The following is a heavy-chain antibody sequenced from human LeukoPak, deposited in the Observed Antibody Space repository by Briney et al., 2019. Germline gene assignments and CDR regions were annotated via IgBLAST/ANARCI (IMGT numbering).Heavy chain of an antibody. CDR3: ARALFWGEVACDI. Sequence: GGALRLSCAASGFTFSSYSMNSVRQAPGKGLEWVSSISSSSSYIYYADSVKGRFTISRDNAKNSLYLQMNSLRAEDTAVYYCARALFWGEVACDIWGQGTRVTVSS. CDR2: ISSSSSYI. D-gene: IGHD3-16*01. V-gene: IGHV3-21*01. CDR1: GFTFSSYS. J-gene: IGHJ3*02.